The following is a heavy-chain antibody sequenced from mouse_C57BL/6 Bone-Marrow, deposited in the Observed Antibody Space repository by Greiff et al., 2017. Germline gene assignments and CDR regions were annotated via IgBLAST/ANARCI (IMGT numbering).Heavy chain of an antibody. CDR2: IYPTSGCT. D-gene: IGHD4-1*01. Sequence: QVQLKQPGAEFVKPGASVKMSCKASGYTFTSYWITWVKQRPGQGLEWIGDIYPTSGCTNYNEKFKSKAILTVDNSSNTAYMQLSSLTSEDSAVFYCARSGPLGRSFDYWGQGTTLTVSS. J-gene: IGHJ2*01. CDR1: GYTFTSYW. V-gene: IGHV1-55*01. CDR3: ARSGPLGRSFDY.